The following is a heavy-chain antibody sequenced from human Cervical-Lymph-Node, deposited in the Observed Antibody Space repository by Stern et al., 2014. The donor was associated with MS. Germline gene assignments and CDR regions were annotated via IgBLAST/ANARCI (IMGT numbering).Heavy chain of an antibody. CDR2: TYHRSRWYY. V-gene: IGHV6-1*01. Sequence: VQLQQSGPGLVKPSQTLSLTCAISGESVSSNRATWSWIRQSPSRGLEWLGRTYHRSRWYYDYALSVKSRVTISPDTSKNQFSLWLNSVTPEDTAVYYCARDVSSSPDAFDTWGQGTMVTVS. CDR3: ARDVSSSPDAFDT. J-gene: IGHJ3*02. CDR1: GESVSSNRAT. D-gene: IGHD6-6*01.